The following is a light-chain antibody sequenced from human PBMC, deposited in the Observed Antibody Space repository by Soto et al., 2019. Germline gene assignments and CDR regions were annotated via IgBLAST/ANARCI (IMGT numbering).Light chain of an antibody. V-gene: IGLV2-14*01. Sequence: QSALTQPASVSGSPGQSITISCTGTSSDVGGYNYVSWYQQHPGKAPKLMISEVSNRPSGLSNRFSGSKSGNTASLTISGLQADDEAYYYCSSYSSSTPYVFGTGTKLTVL. CDR1: SSDVGGYNY. J-gene: IGLJ1*01. CDR3: SSYSSSTPYV. CDR2: EVS.